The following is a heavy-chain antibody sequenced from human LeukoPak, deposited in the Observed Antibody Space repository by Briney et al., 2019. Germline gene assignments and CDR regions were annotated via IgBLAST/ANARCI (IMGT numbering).Heavy chain of an antibody. Sequence: GGSLRLSCAASGFTFSSYSMNWVRQAPGKGLEWVSYISSSSSTIYYADSVKGRFTISRDNAKNSLYLQMNSLRAEDTAVYYCARWGITMVRGVIITNGMDVWGQGTTVTVSS. V-gene: IGHV3-48*04. D-gene: IGHD3-10*01. CDR1: GFTFSSYS. CDR3: ARWGITMVRGVIITNGMDV. CDR2: ISSSSSTI. J-gene: IGHJ6*02.